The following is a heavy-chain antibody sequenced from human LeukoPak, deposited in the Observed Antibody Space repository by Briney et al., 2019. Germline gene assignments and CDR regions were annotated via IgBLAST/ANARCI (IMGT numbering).Heavy chain of an antibody. CDR3: ARGRGNLYSSGWHAEYYMDV. Sequence: PSGTLSLTCAVSGGSISSSNWWSWIRQPPGKGLEWIGEIYHSGSTNYNPSLKSRVTISVDTSRNQFSLKLSSVTAADTAVYYCARGRGNLYSSGWHAEYYMDVWGKGTTVTISS. J-gene: IGHJ6*03. CDR1: GGSISSSNW. V-gene: IGHV4-4*02. CDR2: IYHSGST. D-gene: IGHD6-19*01.